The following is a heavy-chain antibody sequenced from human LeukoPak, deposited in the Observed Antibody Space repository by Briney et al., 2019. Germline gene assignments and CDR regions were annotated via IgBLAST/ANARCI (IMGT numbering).Heavy chain of an antibody. Sequence: GGSLRLSCAASGFTFDDYSMHWVRQAPGKGLEWVSLISWDGSYTYYADSVKGRFTISRDNSKNTLYLQMNSLRAEDTAVYYCAKDGSAYCGGDCPPKDYWGQGTLVTVSS. D-gene: IGHD2-21*02. J-gene: IGHJ4*02. V-gene: IGHV3-43*01. CDR3: AKDGSAYCGGDCPPKDY. CDR1: GFTFDDYS. CDR2: ISWDGSYT.